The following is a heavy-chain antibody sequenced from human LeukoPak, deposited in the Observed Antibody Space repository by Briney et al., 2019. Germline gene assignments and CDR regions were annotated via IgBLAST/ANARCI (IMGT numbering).Heavy chain of an antibody. CDR3: ARVLSGSNFDY. CDR2: IFHSGST. CDR1: GGSISSNNW. D-gene: IGHD3-22*01. J-gene: IGHJ4*02. V-gene: IGHV4-4*02. Sequence: PSETLSLTCAVSGGSISSNNWWSWVRQPPGKGLEWIGEIFHSGSTNYNPSLKSRVTISVDKSKNQFSLRLSPVTAADTAVYYCARVLSGSNFDYWGQGTLVTVSS.